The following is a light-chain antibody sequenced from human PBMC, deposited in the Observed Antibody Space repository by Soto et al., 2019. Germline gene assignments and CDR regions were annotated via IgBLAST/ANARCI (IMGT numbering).Light chain of an antibody. J-gene: IGLJ1*01. CDR1: RSDVGGYNY. Sequence: QSALTQPASVSGSPGQSITISCTGTRSDVGGYNYVSWYQQHPGKAPKLMIYEVSNRPSGVSNRFSGSKSGNTASLTISGRQAEDEADYYCSSYTYSSTPYVFGTGTKLTVL. V-gene: IGLV2-14*01. CDR3: SSYTYSSTPYV. CDR2: EVS.